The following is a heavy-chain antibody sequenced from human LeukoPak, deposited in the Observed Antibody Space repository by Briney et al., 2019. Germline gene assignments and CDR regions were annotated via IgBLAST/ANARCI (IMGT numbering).Heavy chain of an antibody. Sequence: GGSLRLSCEASAFIFSGHWLNWVRQTPGKGLEWVASIKEGGSERQYVDSVKGRFSISRDNTKGSLFLQLNSLRAEDTAVYYCARDGGSFSYNMDVWGQGTTVTVSS. CDR2: IKEGGSER. V-gene: IGHV3-7*03. CDR3: ARDGGSFSYNMDV. J-gene: IGHJ6*02. CDR1: AFIFSGHW. D-gene: IGHD1-26*01.